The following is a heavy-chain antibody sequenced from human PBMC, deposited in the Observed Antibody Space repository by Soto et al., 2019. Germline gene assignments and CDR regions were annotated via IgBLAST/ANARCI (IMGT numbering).Heavy chain of an antibody. V-gene: IGHV4-34*01. CDR3: ARRTYYYDSSGYSHFDY. CDR2: INHSGST. J-gene: IGHJ4*02. Sequence: PSETLSLTCAVYGGSFSGYYWSWIRQPPGKGLEWIGEINHSGSTNYNPSLKSRVTISVDTSKNQFSLKLSSVTAADTAVYYCARRTYYYDSSGYSHFDYWGQGTLVTVSS. CDR1: GGSFSGYY. D-gene: IGHD3-22*01.